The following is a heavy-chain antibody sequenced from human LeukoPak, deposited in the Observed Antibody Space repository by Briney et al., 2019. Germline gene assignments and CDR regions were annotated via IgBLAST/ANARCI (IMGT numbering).Heavy chain of an antibody. CDR1: GYTFTSYG. D-gene: IGHD6-13*01. CDR3: ARGLYQQLVPTVSWGFGY. CDR2: ISAYNGNT. J-gene: IGHJ4*02. Sequence: ASVKVSCKASGYTFTSYGISWVRQAPGPGLEWMGWISAYNGNTNYAQKLQGRVTMTTDTSTSTAYMELRSLRSDDTAVYYCARGLYQQLVPTVSWGFGYWGQGTLVTVSS. V-gene: IGHV1-18*01.